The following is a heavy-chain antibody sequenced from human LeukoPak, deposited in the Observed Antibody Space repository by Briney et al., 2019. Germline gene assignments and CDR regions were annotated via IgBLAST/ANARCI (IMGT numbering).Heavy chain of an antibody. CDR1: GFTFSTYA. CDR2: ILNNGIST. Sequence: GSLRLACAASGFTFSTYAMTWVRQAPGMGLDWISTILNNGISTYHADSVKGRFTISRDNARNTLHLQLNSLRAEDTAVYYCAKGGGRPLDDAFDVWGQGTMVTVSS. J-gene: IGHJ3*01. V-gene: IGHV3-23*01. CDR3: AKGGGRPLDDAFDV.